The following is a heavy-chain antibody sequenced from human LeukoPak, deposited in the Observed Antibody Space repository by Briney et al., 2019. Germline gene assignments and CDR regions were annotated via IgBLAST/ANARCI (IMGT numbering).Heavy chain of an antibody. CDR3: AREGYYGSGSPPSLYFDY. CDR2: TSSDLNVK. V-gene: IGHV3-30-3*01. J-gene: IGHJ4*02. D-gene: IGHD3-10*01. CDR1: GFTFRNYV. Sequence: GGSLRLSCAASGFTFRNYVIHWVRQAPGKGLEWVAVTSSDLNVKLYADSVKGRFTISRDNSRSTLYLQMNSLRPEDTAIYYCAREGYYGSGSPPSLYFDYWGQGALVTVSS.